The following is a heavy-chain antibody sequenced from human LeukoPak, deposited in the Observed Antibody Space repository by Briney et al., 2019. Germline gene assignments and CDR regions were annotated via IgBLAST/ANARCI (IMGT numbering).Heavy chain of an antibody. CDR2: IYYSGST. Sequence: SQTLSLTCTVSGGSISSGGYYWSWIRQHPGKGLEWIGYIYYSGSTDYTPSLKSRVTISVDTSKNQFSLKLSSVTAADTAVYYCARAGLIAQRFDPWGQGTLDTVSS. D-gene: IGHD2/OR15-2a*01. J-gene: IGHJ5*02. CDR3: ARAGLIAQRFDP. CDR1: GGSISSGGYY. V-gene: IGHV4-31*03.